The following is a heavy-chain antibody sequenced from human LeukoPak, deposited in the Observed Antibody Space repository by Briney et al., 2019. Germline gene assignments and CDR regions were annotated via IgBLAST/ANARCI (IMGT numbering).Heavy chain of an antibody. CDR3: ARGRGDYVWGSYPFDY. CDR2: ISSSSSYI. CDR1: GFTFSSYS. D-gene: IGHD3-16*02. Sequence: GGSLRLSCAASGFTFSSYSMNWVRQAPGKGVEWVSSISSSSSYIYYADSVKGRFTISRDNAKNSLYLQMSSLRAEDTAVYYCARGRGDYVWGSYPFDYWGQGTLVTVSS. J-gene: IGHJ4*02. V-gene: IGHV3-21*01.